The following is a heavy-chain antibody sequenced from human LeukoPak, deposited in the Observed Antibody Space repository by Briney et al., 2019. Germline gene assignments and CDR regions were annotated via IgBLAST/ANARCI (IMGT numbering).Heavy chain of an antibody. D-gene: IGHD2-15*01. Sequence: GGSLRLSCAASGFALRSYTVTWVRQAPGKGLEWVSSISSTSAYIYYAESVKGRFSISRDNVDNVVHLQMSSLRNEDTAFYYCAKDLSEAAILDAFDIWGQGTMVTVSS. V-gene: IGHV3-21*01. CDR3: AKDLSEAAILDAFDI. CDR2: ISSTSAYI. J-gene: IGHJ3*02. CDR1: GFALRSYT.